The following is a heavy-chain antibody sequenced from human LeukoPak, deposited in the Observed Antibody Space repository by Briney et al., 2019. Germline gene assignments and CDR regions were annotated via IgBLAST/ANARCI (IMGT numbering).Heavy chain of an antibody. CDR3: ARDPPAVAANTYG. V-gene: IGHV3-23*01. CDR1: GFSFNNYA. J-gene: IGHJ4*02. Sequence: PGGSLRLSCVASGFSFNNYAMSWVRQAPGKGLEWISAITDSGGDTYHADSVKGRFTISRDNSKNTLYLQMNSLRVDDTAVYYCARDPPAVAANTYGWGQGTLVTVSS. D-gene: IGHD6-6*01. CDR2: ITDSGGDT.